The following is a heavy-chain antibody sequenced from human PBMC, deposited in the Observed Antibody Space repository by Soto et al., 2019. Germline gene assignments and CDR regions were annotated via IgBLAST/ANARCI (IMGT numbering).Heavy chain of an antibody. CDR1: GYTFIAHC. Sequence: PGESLKISCKGFGYTFIAHCVGWVRQLAGKGLEWMGIIYPGASDTRHSPSFQGHVPIPVDKSTSTAYLHWNTLKASDTAVYYCAREAGCSGSSCQSYYDYYGMGVWGQGTTVTVSS. V-gene: IGHV5-51*01. CDR3: AREAGCSGSSCQSYYDYYGMGV. D-gene: IGHD2-15*01. CDR2: IYPGASDT. J-gene: IGHJ6*02.